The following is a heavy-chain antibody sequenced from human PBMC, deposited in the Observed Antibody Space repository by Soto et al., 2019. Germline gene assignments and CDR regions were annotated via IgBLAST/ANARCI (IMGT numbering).Heavy chain of an antibody. V-gene: IGHV4-59*01. CDR3: ARGSIVAPIGDY. J-gene: IGHJ4*02. CDR2: IYYSGST. D-gene: IGHD5-12*01. CDR1: GGSISSYY. Sequence: SETLSLTCTVSGGSISSYYWSWIRQPPGKGLEWIGYIYYSGSTNYNPSLKSRVTISVDTSKNQFSLKLSSVIAADTAVYYCARGSIVAPIGDYWGQGTLVTAPQ.